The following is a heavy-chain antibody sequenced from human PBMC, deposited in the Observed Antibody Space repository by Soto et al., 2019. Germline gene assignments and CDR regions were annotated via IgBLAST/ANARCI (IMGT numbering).Heavy chain of an antibody. CDR3: TTSSSTVTTIDY. CDR1: GGSISSGGYS. D-gene: IGHD2-2*01. Sequence: QLQLQESGSGLVKPSQTLSLTCAVSGGSISSGGYSWSWIRQPPGKGLEWGGYIYQSGSTYYNPSLKSRVTISIDRSKNQFSLKLSSVTAADTAVYYCTTSSSTVTTIDYWGQGTLVTVSS. CDR2: IYQSGST. J-gene: IGHJ4*02. V-gene: IGHV4-30-2*01.